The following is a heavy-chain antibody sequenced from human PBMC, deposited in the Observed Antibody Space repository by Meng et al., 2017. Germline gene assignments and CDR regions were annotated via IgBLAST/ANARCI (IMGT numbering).Heavy chain of an antibody. J-gene: IGHJ4*02. CDR3: ARVVAATTLFLDY. Sequence: QVARQVSGPGLCKPSGTLSLTCAVSGGSISSSNWWSWVRQPPGKGLEWIGEIYHSGSTNYNPSLKSRVTISVDKSKNQFSLKLSSVTAADTAVYYCARVVAATTLFLDYWGQGTLVTVSS. CDR2: IYHSGST. CDR1: GGSISSSNW. D-gene: IGHD2-15*01. V-gene: IGHV4-4*02.